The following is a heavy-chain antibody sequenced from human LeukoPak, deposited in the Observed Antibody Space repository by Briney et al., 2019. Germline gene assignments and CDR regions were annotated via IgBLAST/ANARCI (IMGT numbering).Heavy chain of an antibody. CDR3: ARDLIAVAGTPLGY. V-gene: IGHV3-30-3*01. CDR2: ISYDGSNK. D-gene: IGHD6-19*01. CDR1: GFTFSSYA. J-gene: IGHJ4*02. Sequence: GRSLRLSCAASGFTFSSYAMHWVRQAPGKGLEWVAVISYDGSNKYYADSVKGRFTISRDNSKNTLYLQMNSLRAEDTAVYYCARDLIAVAGTPLGYWGQGTLVTVSS.